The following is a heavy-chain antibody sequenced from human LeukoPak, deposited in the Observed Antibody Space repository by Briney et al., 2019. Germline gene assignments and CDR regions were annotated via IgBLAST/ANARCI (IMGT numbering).Heavy chain of an antibody. CDR1: RLTFSTSG. CDR2: IGPTGSDR. D-gene: IGHD1-14*01. Sequence: PGGSLRLSCTASRLTFSTSGFNWLRQAPGKGLEWVASIGPTGSDRYHADSIKGRFTISTDNANNFLYLQMNSLRAEDTAVYYCATETNGRHYDYWGQGTLLTVSS. J-gene: IGHJ4*02. CDR3: ATETNGRHYDY. V-gene: IGHV3-21*06.